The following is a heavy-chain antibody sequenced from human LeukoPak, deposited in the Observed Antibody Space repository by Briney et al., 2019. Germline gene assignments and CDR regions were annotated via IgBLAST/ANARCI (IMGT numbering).Heavy chain of an antibody. CDR1: GGTFSSYA. J-gene: IGHJ3*02. D-gene: IGHD6-19*01. CDR2: INPNSGGT. Sequence: ASVKVSCKASGGTFSSYAISWVRQAPGQGLEWMGRINPNSGGTNCRVTMTRDTSISTAYMELSRLRSDDTAVYYCARGGQQWLAARDAFDIWGQGTMVTVSS. V-gene: IGHV1-2*06. CDR3: ARGGQQWLAARDAFDI.